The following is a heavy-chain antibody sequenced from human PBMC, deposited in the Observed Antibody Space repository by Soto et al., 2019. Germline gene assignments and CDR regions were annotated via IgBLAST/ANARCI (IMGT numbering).Heavy chain of an antibody. J-gene: IGHJ6*03. V-gene: IGHV4-31*03. CDR3: ARSIPVTSYYYYCMDV. CDR1: GGSISSGGYY. CDR2: IYYSGST. D-gene: IGHD4-4*01. Sequence: SETLSLTCTVSGGSISSGGYYWSWIRQHPGKGLEWIGYIYYSGSTYYNPSLKSRVTISVDTSKNQFSLKLSSVTAADTAVYYCARSIPVTSYYYYCMDVWGKGTTVTVSS.